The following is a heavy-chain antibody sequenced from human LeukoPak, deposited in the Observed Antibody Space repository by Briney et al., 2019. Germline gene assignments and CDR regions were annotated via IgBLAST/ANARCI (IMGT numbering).Heavy chain of an antibody. J-gene: IGHJ4*02. V-gene: IGHV4-38-2*02. CDR2: IYHSGST. CDR3: ARGDAYAIRY. D-gene: IGHD2-8*01. CDR1: GYSISSGYY. Sequence: SETLSLTCTVSGYSISSGYYWGWIRQPPGKGLEWIGSIYHSGSTYYNPSLKSRVTILIDKSKNQFSLNLSSVTAADTAVYYCARGDAYAIRYWGQGTLVIISS.